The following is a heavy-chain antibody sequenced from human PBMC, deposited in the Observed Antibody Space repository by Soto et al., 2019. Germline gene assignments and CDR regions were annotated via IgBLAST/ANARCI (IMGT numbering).Heavy chain of an antibody. V-gene: IGHV3-15*01. Sequence: GGSLRLSCAASGFTFSNAWMSWVRQAPGKGLEWVGRIKSKTDGGTTDYAAPVKGRFTISRDDSKNTLYLQMNSLKTEDTAVYYCARESYDFWSGYYSGAHYGMDVWGQGTTVTVSS. CDR2: IKSKTDGGTT. CDR1: GFTFSNAW. J-gene: IGHJ6*02. D-gene: IGHD3-3*01. CDR3: ARESYDFWSGYYSGAHYGMDV.